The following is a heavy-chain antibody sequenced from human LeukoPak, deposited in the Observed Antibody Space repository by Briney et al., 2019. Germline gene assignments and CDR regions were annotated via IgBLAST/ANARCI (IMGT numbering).Heavy chain of an antibody. D-gene: IGHD3-10*01. CDR1: GYTFTSYD. CDR3: ARDERDYYGSGSSNYYYGMDV. V-gene: IGHV1-8*01. CDR2: MNPNRGNT. Sequence: ASVKVSCKASGYTFTSYDINWVRQATGQGLEWMGWMNPNRGNTGYAQKFQGRVTMTRNTSISTAYMELSSLRSEDTAVYYCARDERDYYGSGSSNYYYGMDVWGQGTTVTVSS. J-gene: IGHJ6*02.